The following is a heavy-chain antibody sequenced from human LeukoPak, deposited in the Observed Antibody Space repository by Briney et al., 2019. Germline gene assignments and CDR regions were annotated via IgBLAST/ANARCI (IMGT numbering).Heavy chain of an antibody. CDR3: AKCYLTGPKDGMDV. J-gene: IGHJ6*02. D-gene: IGHD3-9*01. V-gene: IGHV3-23*01. CDR2: ISGSGGST. Sequence: GGSLRLSCAASGFSFSGYWMSWVRQAPGKGLEWVSAISGSGGSTYYADSVKGRFTISRDNSKNTLYLQMNSLRAEDTAVYYCAKCYLTGPKDGMDVWGQGTTVTVSS. CDR1: GFSFSGYW.